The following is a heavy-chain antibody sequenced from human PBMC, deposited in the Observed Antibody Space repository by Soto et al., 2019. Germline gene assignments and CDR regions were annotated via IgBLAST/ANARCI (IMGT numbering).Heavy chain of an antibody. CDR3: ARRRPYYYDRDKWFDP. D-gene: IGHD3-22*01. V-gene: IGHV1-2*04. CDR1: GYTFTGYY. Sequence: ASVKVSCKASGYTFTGYYMHWVRQAPGQGLEWMGWINPNSGGTNYAQKFQGWVTMTRDTSISTAYMELSRLRSDDTAVYYCARRRPYYYDRDKWFDPWGPGTWVTFXP. J-gene: IGHJ5*02. CDR2: INPNSGGT.